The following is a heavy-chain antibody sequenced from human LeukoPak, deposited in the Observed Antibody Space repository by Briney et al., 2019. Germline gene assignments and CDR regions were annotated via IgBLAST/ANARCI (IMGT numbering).Heavy chain of an antibody. D-gene: IGHD6-19*01. CDR1: GGSISSSSYY. J-gene: IGHJ5*02. CDR2: IYYSGST. CDR3: ARVVQQWLVLSWFDP. V-gene: IGHV4-39*07. Sequence: SETLSLTCTVPGGSISSSSYYWGWIRQPPGKGLEWIGSIYYSGSTHYNPSLKSRVTISVDTSKNQFSLKLSSVTAADTAVYYCARVVQQWLVLSWFDPWGQGTLVTVSS.